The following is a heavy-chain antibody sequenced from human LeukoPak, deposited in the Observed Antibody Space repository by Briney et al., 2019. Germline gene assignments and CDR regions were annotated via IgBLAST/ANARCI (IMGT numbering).Heavy chain of an antibody. Sequence: ASVKVSCKVSGYTLTELSMHWVRQAPGKGLEWMGGFDPEDGETFYAQKFQGRVTMTEDTSTDTAYMELSSLRSEDTAVYYCARDLYGSGSYRLHYMDVWGKGTTVTVSS. CDR1: GYTLTELS. J-gene: IGHJ6*03. V-gene: IGHV1-24*01. CDR2: FDPEDGET. D-gene: IGHD3-10*01. CDR3: ARDLYGSGSYRLHYMDV.